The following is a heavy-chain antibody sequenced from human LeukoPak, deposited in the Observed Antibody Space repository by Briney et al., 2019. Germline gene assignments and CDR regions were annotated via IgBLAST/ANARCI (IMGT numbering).Heavy chain of an antibody. CDR1: GLTFSSYW. Sequence: GGSLRLSCAASGLTFSSYWMTWIRQGPGKGLEWVATISPDGNRENYVDSVKGRFSISRDNAKNSLFLQMRSLRAEDTAMYYSASTFPYCSSGTCALGGQGTLVTVSS. J-gene: IGHJ4*02. CDR2: ISPDGNRE. V-gene: IGHV3-7*01. CDR3: ASTFPYCSSGTCAL. D-gene: IGHD2-15*01.